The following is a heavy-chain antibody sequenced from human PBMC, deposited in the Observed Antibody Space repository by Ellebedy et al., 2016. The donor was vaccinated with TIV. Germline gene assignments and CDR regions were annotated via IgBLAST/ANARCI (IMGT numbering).Heavy chain of an antibody. CDR3: ARDPRVGSSRNFFDY. J-gene: IGHJ4*02. Sequence: GESLKISCAASRFSFSSYWMSWVRQAPGKGLEWLSVIYTVGETYYADSVKGRFSVMRDNSENTLYLQMDSLRPEDTSVYYCARDPRVGSSRNFFDYWGQGTLVTVSS. CDR1: RFSFSSYW. V-gene: IGHV3-66*02. CDR2: IYTVGET. D-gene: IGHD2-2*01.